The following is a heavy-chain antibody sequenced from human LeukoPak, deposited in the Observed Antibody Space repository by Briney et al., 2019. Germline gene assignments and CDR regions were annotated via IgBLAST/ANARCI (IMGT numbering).Heavy chain of an antibody. D-gene: IGHD3-3*01. CDR3: AKPKGLRFLEWYTPDY. CDR1: GFTFSSYG. CDR2: IRYDGSNK. Sequence: GGSLRLSCAASGFTFSSYGMHWVRQAPGKGLEWVAFIRYDGSNKYYADSVKGRFTISRDNSKNTLYLQMNSLRAEDTAVYYCAKPKGLRFLEWYTPDYWGQGTLDTVSS. J-gene: IGHJ4*02. V-gene: IGHV3-30*02.